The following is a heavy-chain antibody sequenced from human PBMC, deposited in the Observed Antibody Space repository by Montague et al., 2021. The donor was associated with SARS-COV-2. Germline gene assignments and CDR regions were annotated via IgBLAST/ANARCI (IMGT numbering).Heavy chain of an antibody. CDR3: ARSKGGDGYSFCDS. J-gene: IGHJ4*02. CDR1: GFSLSTSGMC. Sequence: VKPTQTLTLTCIFSGFSLSTSGMCVNWIRQSPGRALEWLACIDWDDDKHYSPSLKTRLTISKDTAKNQVVLTMTNMDPEDTATFFCARSKGGDGYSFCDSWGLGTLVTVSS. V-gene: IGHV2-70*11. D-gene: IGHD5-24*01. CDR2: IDWDDDK.